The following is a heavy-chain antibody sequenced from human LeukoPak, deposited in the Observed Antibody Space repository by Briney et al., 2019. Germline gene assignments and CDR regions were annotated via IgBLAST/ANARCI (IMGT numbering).Heavy chain of an antibody. CDR1: GGSISSYY. Sequence: SETLSLTCTVSGGSISSYYWSWIRQPPGKGLEWIGYIYTSGSTNYNPSLESRVTISVDTSKNQFSLKLSSVTAADTAVYYCARHPYSSGWSLNWFDPWGQGTLVTVSS. V-gene: IGHV4-4*09. CDR3: ARHPYSSGWSLNWFDP. D-gene: IGHD6-19*01. J-gene: IGHJ5*02. CDR2: IYTSGST.